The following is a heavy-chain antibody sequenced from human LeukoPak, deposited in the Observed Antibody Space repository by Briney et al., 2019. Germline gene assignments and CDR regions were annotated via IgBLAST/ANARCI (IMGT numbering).Heavy chain of an antibody. CDR2: IYPGDSDT. J-gene: IGHJ2*01. CDR3: TRPAGIAARNWYFDL. V-gene: IGHV5-51*01. Sequence: GESLKISCKGSGYSFTTYWIGWVRQMPGKGLEWMGIIYPGDSDTRYSPSFQGQVTISADKTTSTAYLQWSGLKASDTAIYYCTRPAGIAARNWYFDLWGRGTLVTVPS. D-gene: IGHD6-13*01. CDR1: GYSFTTYW.